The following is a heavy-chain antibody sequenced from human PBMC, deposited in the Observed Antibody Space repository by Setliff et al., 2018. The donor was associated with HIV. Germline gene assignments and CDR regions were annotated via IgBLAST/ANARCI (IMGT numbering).Heavy chain of an antibody. CDR2: IRTKAYGGTT. Sequence: LRLSCAASGFTFSDYYMSWVRQAPGKGLEWVSFIRTKAYGGTTEYAASVEGRFSISRDDSKSIVYLQMNSLRTEDTAVYYCTRGGRPTDEYVWFDPWGQGTLVTVSS. CDR3: TRGGRPTDEYVWFDP. CDR1: GFTFSDYY. D-gene: IGHD4-17*01. V-gene: IGHV3-49*04. J-gene: IGHJ5*02.